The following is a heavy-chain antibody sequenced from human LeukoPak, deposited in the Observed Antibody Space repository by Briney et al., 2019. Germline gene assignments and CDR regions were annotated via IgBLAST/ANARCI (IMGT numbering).Heavy chain of an antibody. J-gene: IGHJ5*02. CDR3: AGTPQGYCSGGSCNWFDP. CDR2: IYYSGST. D-gene: IGHD2-15*01. CDR1: GGPITSGGYY. Sequence: SETLSLTCTVSGGPITSGGYYWSWIRQLPGKGLEWIGYIYYSGSTYYNPSLKSRVTISVDTSKNQFSLKLSSVTAADTAVYYCAGTPQGYCSGGSCNWFDPWGQGTLVTVSS. V-gene: IGHV4-31*03.